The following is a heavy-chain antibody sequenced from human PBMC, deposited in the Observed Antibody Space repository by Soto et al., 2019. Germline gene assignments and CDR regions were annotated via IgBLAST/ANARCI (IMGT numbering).Heavy chain of an antibody. D-gene: IGHD3-10*01. CDR2: INPKSGGT. CDR3: ARYTGRDRFPAWHY. CDR1: GYTFTSYG. Sequence: ASVKVSCKASGYTFTSYGISWVRQAPGQGLEWLGRINPKSGGTSTAQKFQGWVTMTPDTSISTASMELTRLTSDDRAVYYCARYTGRDRFPAWHYWVQGTLGTVSS. J-gene: IGHJ4*02. V-gene: IGHV1-2*04.